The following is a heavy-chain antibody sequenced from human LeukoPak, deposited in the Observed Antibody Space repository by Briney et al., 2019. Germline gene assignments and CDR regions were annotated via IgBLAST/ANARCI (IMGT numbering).Heavy chain of an antibody. D-gene: IGHD1-26*01. Sequence: TSETLSLTCTVSGGSISSGSYYWSWIRQPAGKGLEWIGRIYTSGSTNYNPSLKSRATISVDTSKNQFSLKLSSVTAADTAVYYCARSAVGATPYYYYGTDVWGQGTTVTVSS. CDR3: ARSAVGATPYYYYGTDV. CDR1: GGSISSGSYY. V-gene: IGHV4-61*02. CDR2: IYTSGST. J-gene: IGHJ6*02.